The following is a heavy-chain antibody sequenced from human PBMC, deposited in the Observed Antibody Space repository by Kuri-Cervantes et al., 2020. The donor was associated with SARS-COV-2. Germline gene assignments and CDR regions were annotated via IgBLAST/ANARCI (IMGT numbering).Heavy chain of an antibody. CDR3: ARGEYSSGWVYWCLDL. J-gene: IGHJ2*01. CDR2: VHHTGTT. CDR1: GGSINPYY. V-gene: IGHV4-59*01. D-gene: IGHD6-19*01. Sequence: ESLKISCTVSGGSINPYYWNWLRLTPGKALEWIGYVHHTGTTNYSPSLKSRLTISLDTSKSQFSLKLTSVTAADTALYYCARGEYSSGWVYWCLDLWGRGTLVTVSS.